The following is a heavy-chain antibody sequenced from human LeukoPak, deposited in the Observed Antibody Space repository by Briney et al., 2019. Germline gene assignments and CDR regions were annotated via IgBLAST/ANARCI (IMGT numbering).Heavy chain of an antibody. CDR3: ARRLVATTPGFDY. J-gene: IGHJ4*02. D-gene: IGHD2-15*01. CDR1: GGSISSYY. CDR2: IYYSGST. V-gene: IGHV4-59*08. Sequence: SETLSLTCTVSGGSISSYYWSWIRQPPGKGLEWIGHIYYSGSTNYNPSLKSRVTISVDTSKTQFSLKLSSVTAADTAVYYCARRLVATTPGFDYWGQGTLVTVSS.